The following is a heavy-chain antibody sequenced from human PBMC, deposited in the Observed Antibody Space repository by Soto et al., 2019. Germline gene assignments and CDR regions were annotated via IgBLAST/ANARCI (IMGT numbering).Heavy chain of an antibody. CDR1: GGSLSSSSYY. V-gene: IGHV4-39*01. D-gene: IGHD3-3*01. CDR3: ASHRITIFGVVITREFDY. CDR2: IYYSGST. J-gene: IGHJ4*02. Sequence: ASETLSLTCTVSGGSLSSSSYYWGWIRQPPGKGLEWIGSIYYSGSTYYNPSLKSRVTISVDTSKNQFSLKLSSVTAADTAVYYCASHRITIFGVVITREFDYWGQGTLVTVSS.